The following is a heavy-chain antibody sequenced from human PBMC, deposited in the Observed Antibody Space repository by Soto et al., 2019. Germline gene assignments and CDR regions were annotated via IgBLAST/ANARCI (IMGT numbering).Heavy chain of an antibody. J-gene: IGHJ6*02. CDR2: ISYDGSNK. V-gene: IGHV3-30*18. CDR1: GFTFSSYG. CDR3: AKPSYDFWSGYYGRGMDV. Sequence: VGSLRLSCAASGFTFSSYGMHWVRQAPGKGLEWVAVISYDGSNKYYADSVKGRFTISRDNSKNTLYLQMNSLRAEDTAVYYCAKPSYDFWSGYYGRGMDVWGQGTTVTVSS. D-gene: IGHD3-3*01.